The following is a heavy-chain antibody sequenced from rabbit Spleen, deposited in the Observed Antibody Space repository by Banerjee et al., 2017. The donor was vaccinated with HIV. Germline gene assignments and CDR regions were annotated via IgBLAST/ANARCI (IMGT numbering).Heavy chain of an antibody. Sequence: EQLEESGGGLVKPEGSLTLTCTASGSSFTNKDVMCWVRQAPGKGLEWIACINAATGKPVYATWAKGRFTISRTSSTTVTLRMTSLTAADTATYFCVRDLGYDDYSEKGYFNLWGPGTLVTV. J-gene: IGHJ4*01. CDR3: VRDLGYDDYSEKGYFNL. CDR2: INAATGKP. D-gene: IGHD2-1*01. CDR1: GSSFTNKDV. V-gene: IGHV1S45*01.